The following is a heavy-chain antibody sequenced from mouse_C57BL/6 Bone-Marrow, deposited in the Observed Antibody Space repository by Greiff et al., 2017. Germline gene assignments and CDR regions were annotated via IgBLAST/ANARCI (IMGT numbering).Heavy chain of an antibody. CDR2: INPNNGGT. V-gene: IGHV1-26*01. CDR1: GYTFTDYY. Sequence: EVQLQQSGPELVKPGASVKISCKASGYTFTDYYMNWVKQSHGKSLEWIGDINPNNGGTSYNQKFKGKATLTVDKSSSTAYMELRSLTSEDSAVYYGARREYYGSSHFDYGGQGTTLTVSS. J-gene: IGHJ2*01. CDR3: ARREYYGSSHFDY. D-gene: IGHD1-1*01.